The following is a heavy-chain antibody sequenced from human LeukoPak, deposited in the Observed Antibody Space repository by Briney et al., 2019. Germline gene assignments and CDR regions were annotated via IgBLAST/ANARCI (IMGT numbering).Heavy chain of an antibody. V-gene: IGHV3-48*03. CDR2: ISTSGSPI. CDR3: ARRGFYDTSGYLFDH. D-gene: IGHD3-22*01. CDR1: GFTFSSHE. Sequence: TGGSLRLSCAASGFTFSSHEMNWVRQAPGKGLEWVSYISTSGSPIYYGNSVKGRFTISRDNAKNSLYLQMNSLRAEDTALYYCARRGFYDTSGYLFDHWGQGTLVTVSS. J-gene: IGHJ4*02.